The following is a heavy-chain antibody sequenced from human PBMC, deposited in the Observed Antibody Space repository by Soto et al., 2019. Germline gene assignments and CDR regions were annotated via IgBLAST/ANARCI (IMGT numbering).Heavy chain of an antibody. Sequence: QVQLQESGPGLVKPSETLSLTCTVSGGSVSSGSYYWSWIRQSPGRGLEWIGYISYSGRTKYNPSLKRLVTLSISTSKNQLCLKLSCVTSADRAVYYCAIDEAQRGSADIWGQRAKVTVS. V-gene: IGHV4-61*01. CDR2: ISYSGRT. D-gene: IGHD3-16*01. CDR3: AIDEAQRGSADI. CDR1: GGSVSSGSYY. J-gene: IGHJ3*02.